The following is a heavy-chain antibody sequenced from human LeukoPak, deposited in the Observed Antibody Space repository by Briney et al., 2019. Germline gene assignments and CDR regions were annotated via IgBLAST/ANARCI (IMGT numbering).Heavy chain of an antibody. V-gene: IGHV3-23*01. Sequence: GGSLRLSCAASGFTFSSYSMNWVRQAPGKGLEWVSAISGSGGSTYYADSVKGRFTISRDNSKNTLYLQMNSLRAEDTAVYYCAKDRGVVVIAVDYFDYWGQGTLVTVSS. D-gene: IGHD2-21*01. J-gene: IGHJ4*02. CDR3: AKDRGVVVIAVDYFDY. CDR2: ISGSGGST. CDR1: GFTFSSYS.